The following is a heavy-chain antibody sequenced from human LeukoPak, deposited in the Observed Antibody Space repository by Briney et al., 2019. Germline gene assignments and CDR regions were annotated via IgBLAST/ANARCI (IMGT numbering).Heavy chain of an antibody. D-gene: IGHD3-3*01. CDR3: ARGGSKVGLYYDFWSGYFPPYYYMDV. J-gene: IGHJ6*03. CDR1: GGSVSSHY. CDR2: IYYSGST. V-gene: IGHV4-59*02. Sequence: PSETLSLTCTVSGGSVSSHYWSWIRQPPGKGLEWIGYIYYSGSTNYNPSLKSRVTISVDTSKNQFSLKLSSVTAADTAVYYCARGGSKVGLYYDFWSGYFPPYYYMDVWGKGTTVTVSS.